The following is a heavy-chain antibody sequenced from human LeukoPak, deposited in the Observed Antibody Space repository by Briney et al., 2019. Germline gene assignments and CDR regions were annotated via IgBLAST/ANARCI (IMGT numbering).Heavy chain of an antibody. J-gene: IGHJ4*02. CDR1: GYTFTSYC. V-gene: IGHV1-46*01. CDR2: INPSGGST. Sequence: ASVKVSCKASGYTFTSYCMHWVRQAPGQGLEWMGIINPSGGSTSYAQKFQGRVTMTRDTSTSTVYMELSSLRSEDTAVYYCARIVGATTGFDYWGQGTLVTVSS. CDR3: ARIVGATTGFDY. D-gene: IGHD1-26*01.